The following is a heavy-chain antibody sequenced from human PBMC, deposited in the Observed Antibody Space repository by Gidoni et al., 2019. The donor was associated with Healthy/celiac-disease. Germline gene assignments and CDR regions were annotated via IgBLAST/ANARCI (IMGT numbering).Heavy chain of an antibody. J-gene: IGHJ3*02. V-gene: IGHV4-59*01. CDR1: GGSISSDY. CDR3: ARALQTTVTSHDAFDI. D-gene: IGHD4-17*01. Sequence: QVQLQESGPGLVKPSETLSLTCTVSGGSISSDYWSWIRQPPGKGLEWIGYIYYSGSTNYNPSLKSRVTISVDTSKNQFSLKLSSVTAADTAVYYCARALQTTVTSHDAFDIWGQGTMVTVSS. CDR2: IYYSGST.